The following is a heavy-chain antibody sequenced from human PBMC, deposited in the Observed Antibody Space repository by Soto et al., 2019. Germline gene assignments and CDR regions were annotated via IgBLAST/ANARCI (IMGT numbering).Heavy chain of an antibody. D-gene: IGHD4-17*01. CDR2: INLRGGTT. Sequence: QVQLMQSGAEVRKPGASVRLSCETSGYNFNQYYIHWVRQAPGQGLELMGIINLRGGTTEYAHKFRGRVTLTGENSTRTAYMELRSLRSDDTALYFCARGPDDSDVPRWDYWGQGTLVTVSS. CDR3: ARGPDDSDVPRWDY. CDR1: GYNFNQYY. J-gene: IGHJ4*02. V-gene: IGHV1-46*02.